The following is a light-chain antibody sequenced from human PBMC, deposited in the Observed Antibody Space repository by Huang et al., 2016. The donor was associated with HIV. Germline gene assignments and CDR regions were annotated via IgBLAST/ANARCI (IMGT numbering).Light chain of an antibody. V-gene: IGKV3-15*01. Sequence: IVMTQSPVTLSVSPGESAALSCRAGQSITRNLAWYQQKPGQAPRLLIYGASTRATGVPARFSGSGSGTEFTLTINNLQSDDFAVYYCQQYDYWPPVTFGQGTKV. CDR3: QQYDYWPPVT. CDR1: QSITRN. J-gene: IGKJ1*01. CDR2: GAS.